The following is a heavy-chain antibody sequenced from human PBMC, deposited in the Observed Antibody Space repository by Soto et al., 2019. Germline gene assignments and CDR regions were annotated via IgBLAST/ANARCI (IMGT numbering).Heavy chain of an antibody. CDR2: IVPIYRTA. Sequence: QVQLVQSGAEVKKPGSSVKVSCKASAGTFSSYRINWVRQAPGQGLEWVGGIVPIYRTADYAQKFQGRVTIPADESARTAYMELRSLKSQDSAVYYCARDSGAKLSSSWGQGTLVTGSS. CDR1: AGTFSSYR. D-gene: IGHD6-13*01. CDR3: ARDSGAKLSSS. V-gene: IGHV1-69*01. J-gene: IGHJ4*02.